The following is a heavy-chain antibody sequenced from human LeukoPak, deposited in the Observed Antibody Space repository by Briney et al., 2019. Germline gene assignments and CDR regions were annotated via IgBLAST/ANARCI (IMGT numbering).Heavy chain of an antibody. CDR2: IGTAGDT. J-gene: IGHJ3*02. CDR3: ARGGYYDSSGYPNSLSDAFDI. CDR1: GFTFSSYD. D-gene: IGHD3-22*01. V-gene: IGHV3-13*01. Sequence: GGSLRLSCAASGFTFSSYDMHWVRQATGKGLEWVSAIGTAGDTYYPGSVKGRFTISRENAKNSLHLQMNSLRAGDTAVYYCARGGYYDSSGYPNSLSDAFDIWGQGTMVTVSS.